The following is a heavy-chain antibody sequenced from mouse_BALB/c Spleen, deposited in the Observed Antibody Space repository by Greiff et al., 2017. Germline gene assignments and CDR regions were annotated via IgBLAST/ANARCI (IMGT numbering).Heavy chain of an antibody. CDR2: ISDGGSYT. Sequence: EVQGVESGGGLVKPGGSLKLSCAASGFTFSDYYMYWVRQTPEKRLEWVATISDGGSYTYYPDSVKGRFTISRDNAKNNLYLQMSSLKSEDTAMYYCARCGNYQYWYFDVWGAGTTVTVSS. D-gene: IGHD2-1*01. J-gene: IGHJ1*01. CDR3: ARCGNYQYWYFDV. V-gene: IGHV5-4*02. CDR1: GFTFSDYY.